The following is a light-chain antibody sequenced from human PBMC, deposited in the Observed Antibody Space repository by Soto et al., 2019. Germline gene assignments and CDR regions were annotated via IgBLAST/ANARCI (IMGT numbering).Light chain of an antibody. CDR2: EVS. CDR1: SSDVGGYNY. V-gene: IGLV2-14*01. CDR3: NSYASSSTSV. Sequence: QSALTQPSSVSRSPGQSITISCTATSSDVGGYNYVSWYQQHPGKAPKLMIYEVSNRPSGVSNRFSGSKSGNTASLTISGLQAEDEADYYCNSYASSSTSVFGTGTKVTV. J-gene: IGLJ1*01.